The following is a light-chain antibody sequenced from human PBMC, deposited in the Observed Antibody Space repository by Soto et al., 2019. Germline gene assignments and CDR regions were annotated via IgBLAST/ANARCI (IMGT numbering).Light chain of an antibody. CDR1: QSISNY. CDR2: AAS. V-gene: IGKV1-39*01. Sequence: IQLTQSPSSLSASVGDRVTITCRASQSISNYLNWYQQKLGKAPKLLIYAASTLQSGVPSRFSGSGSGTDFTLTISSLQPEDFATYYCQQSYRTPRTFGRGTKVDIK. CDR3: QQSYRTPRT. J-gene: IGKJ1*01.